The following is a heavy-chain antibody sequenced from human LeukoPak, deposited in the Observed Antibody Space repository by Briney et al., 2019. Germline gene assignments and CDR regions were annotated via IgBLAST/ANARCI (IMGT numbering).Heavy chain of an antibody. J-gene: IGHJ4*01. CDR2: LSGSGITT. CDR3: TRGIYSSGWSYFDY. CDR1: GFTFSNSA. Sequence: GGSLRLSCAASGFTFSNSAKSWVRQAPGKGLEWVSTLSGSGITTYYADSVKGRFTISRDNSKNTLYLQMNSLRAEDTAVYYCTRGIYSSGWSYFDYWGHGTLVTVSS. D-gene: IGHD6-19*01. V-gene: IGHV3-23*01.